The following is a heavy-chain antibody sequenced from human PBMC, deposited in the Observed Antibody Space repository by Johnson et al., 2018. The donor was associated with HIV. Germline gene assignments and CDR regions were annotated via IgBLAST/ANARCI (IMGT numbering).Heavy chain of an antibody. CDR1: GFTFSNAW. Sequence: VQLVESGGGLVKPGGSLRLSCAASGFTFSNAWMSWVRQAPGKGLEWVGRIKSKTDGGTTDYAAPENSRFTLSRDDSKNTLYLQMNSLKTEDTAVYYCTTAGGRDTIFGVANDAFDIWGQGTMVTVSS. CDR2: IKSKTDGGTT. CDR3: TTAGGRDTIFGVANDAFDI. V-gene: IGHV3-15*01. D-gene: IGHD3-3*01. J-gene: IGHJ3*02.